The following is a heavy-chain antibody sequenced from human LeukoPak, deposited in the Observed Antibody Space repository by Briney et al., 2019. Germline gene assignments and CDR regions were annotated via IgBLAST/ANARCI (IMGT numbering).Heavy chain of an antibody. CDR3: AKAYYDFWSGYYMGSDY. V-gene: IGHV3-30*18. D-gene: IGHD3-3*01. CDR1: GFTFSSYG. Sequence: GGSLRLSCAASGFTFSSYGMHWVRQAPGKGLEWVAVISYDGSNKYYADSVKGRFTISRDSSKNTLYLQMNSLRAEDTAVYYCAKAYYDFWSGYYMGSDYWGQGTLVTVSS. J-gene: IGHJ4*02. CDR2: ISYDGSNK.